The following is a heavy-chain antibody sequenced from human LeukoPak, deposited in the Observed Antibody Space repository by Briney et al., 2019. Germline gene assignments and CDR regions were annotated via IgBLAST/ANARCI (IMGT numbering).Heavy chain of an antibody. CDR2: IYYSGST. CDR3: ARAGGNRFDP. CDR1: GGSLSNYY. V-gene: IGHV4-59*01. D-gene: IGHD3-10*01. Sequence: PSETLSLTCTVSGGSLSNYYWSWIRQYPGQGLEWIGYIYYSGSTTYSSSLKSRVTISVDTSKNQFSLKLTSVTAADTAVYYCARAGGNRFDPWGQGILVTVSS. J-gene: IGHJ5*02.